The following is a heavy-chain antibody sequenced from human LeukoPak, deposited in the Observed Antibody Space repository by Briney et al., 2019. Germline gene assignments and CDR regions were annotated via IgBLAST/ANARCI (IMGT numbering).Heavy chain of an antibody. CDR2: INSDGSST. CDR3: SVGATTGDY. D-gene: IGHD1-26*01. J-gene: IGHJ4*02. V-gene: IGHV3-74*01. CDR1: GFTFSSYW. Sequence: GGPLRLSCAASGFTFSSYWMHWVRQAPGKGLVWVSRINSDGSSTSYADSVKGRFTISRDNAKNTLYLQMNSLRAEDTAVYYCSVGATTGDYWGQGTLVTVSS.